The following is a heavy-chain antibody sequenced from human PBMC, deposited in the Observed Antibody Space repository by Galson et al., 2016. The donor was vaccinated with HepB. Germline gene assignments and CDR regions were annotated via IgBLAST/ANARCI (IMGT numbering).Heavy chain of an antibody. V-gene: IGHV3-33*01. D-gene: IGHD6-19*01. CDR2: IWSGAIKK. CDR1: GFSFSTYA. J-gene: IGHJ4*02. CDR3: ASSIAVAGIIDY. Sequence: SLRLSCAGPGFSFSTYAVHWVRQTPGKGLEWVAVIWSGAIKKYYADSVEGRFTISRDDSENTVYLQINTLRVEDTAMYYCASSIAVAGIIDYWGQGTLVTVSS.